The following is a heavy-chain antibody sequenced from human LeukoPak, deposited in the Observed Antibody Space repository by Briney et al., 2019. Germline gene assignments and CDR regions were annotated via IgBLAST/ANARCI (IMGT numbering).Heavy chain of an antibody. CDR3: ARGSGYDSSGYYYFDY. D-gene: IGHD3-22*01. J-gene: IGHJ4*02. CDR2: INWNGGST. Sequence: RAGGSLRLSCAASGFTFDDYGMSWVRQAPGKGLEWVSGINWNGGSTGYADSVKGRFTISRDNAKNSQYLQMNSLRTEDTALYYCARGSGYDSSGYYYFDYWGQGTLVTVSS. V-gene: IGHV3-20*04. CDR1: GFTFDDYG.